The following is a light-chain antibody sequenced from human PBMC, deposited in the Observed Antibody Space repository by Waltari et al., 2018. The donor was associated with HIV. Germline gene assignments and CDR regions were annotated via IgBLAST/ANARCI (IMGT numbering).Light chain of an antibody. Sequence: QSVLTQPPSASGTPGQRVTTSCSGSNSNIGSNTVNWYQQLPGTAPKLLIYSDNQRPSGFPDRFSGSKSGTAASLAISGLQSEDEAEYYCATWHDSLTVVFGGGTKLTVL. CDR3: ATWHDSLTVV. J-gene: IGLJ2*01. CDR1: NSNIGSNT. V-gene: IGLV1-44*01. CDR2: SDN.